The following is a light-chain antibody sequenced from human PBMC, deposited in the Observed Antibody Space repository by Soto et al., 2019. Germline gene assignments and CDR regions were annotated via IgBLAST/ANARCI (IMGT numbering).Light chain of an antibody. Sequence: DIQMTQSPSSLSASVGDRVTITCRASQSISNYLNWYQQKPGKAPKLLIYAASTLQSGVPSRFSGSGSGTDFTLTISSLQPEDFATYYCQQSYSTLLLTFGGGTKVEIK. CDR3: QQSYSTLLLT. CDR2: AAS. V-gene: IGKV1-39*01. CDR1: QSISNY. J-gene: IGKJ4*01.